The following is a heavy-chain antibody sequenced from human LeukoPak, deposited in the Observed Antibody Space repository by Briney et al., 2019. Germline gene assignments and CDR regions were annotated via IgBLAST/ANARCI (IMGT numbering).Heavy chain of an antibody. CDR1: GVSINGHY. CDR3: ARDYGDYFDY. J-gene: IGHJ4*02. CDR2: IYYSGST. D-gene: IGHD4-17*01. V-gene: IGHV4-59*11. Sequence: SETLSLTCTVSGVSINGHYWSWIRQPPGKGLEWIGYIYYSGSTNYNPSLKSRVTISVDTSKNQFSLKLSSVTAADTAVYYCARDYGDYFDYWGQGTLVTVSS.